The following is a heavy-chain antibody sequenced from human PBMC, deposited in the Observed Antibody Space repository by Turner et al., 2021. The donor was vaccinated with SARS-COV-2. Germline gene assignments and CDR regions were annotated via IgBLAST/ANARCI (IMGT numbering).Heavy chain of an antibody. Sequence: QLQLQQSGPVLVKPSETLSLTCTGSGGSISSSSYYWGWIRQPPGKGLEWIGSIYYSGSTYYNPSLKSRVPISVDTSKNQFSLKLSSVTAADTAVYYCATSTVAGTELNYYGMDVWGQGTTVTVSS. CDR1: GGSISSSSYY. CDR3: ATSTVAGTELNYYGMDV. D-gene: IGHD6-13*01. CDR2: IYYSGST. J-gene: IGHJ6*02. V-gene: IGHV4-39*01.